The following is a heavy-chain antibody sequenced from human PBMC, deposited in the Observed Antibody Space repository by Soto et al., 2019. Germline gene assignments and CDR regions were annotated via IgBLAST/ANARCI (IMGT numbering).Heavy chain of an antibody. CDR3: AKDQWIGSSVFDY. D-gene: IGHD3-22*01. CDR1: GFTFSSYG. J-gene: IGHJ4*02. V-gene: IGHV3-30*18. Sequence: QVQLVESGGGVVQPGRSLRLSCAASGFTFSSYGMHWVRQAPGKGLEWVAVISYDGSNKYYADSVKGRFNISRDNSKNTLYLQMNSLSAEDTAVYYCAKDQWIGSSVFDYWGQGTLVTVSS. CDR2: ISYDGSNK.